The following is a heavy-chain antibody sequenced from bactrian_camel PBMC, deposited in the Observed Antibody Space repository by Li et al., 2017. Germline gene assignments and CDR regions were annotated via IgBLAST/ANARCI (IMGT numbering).Heavy chain of an antibody. CDR2: RDSDGDL. V-gene: IGHV3S53*01. Sequence: VQLVESGGGSVQAGGSLRLSCVASRRRHSSVCEAWFRQVSGKQREGITARDSDGDLRYADSVKGRFTISQDGALNTVYLQMNSLKPEDTAMYYCAACTSPAYSSDYTNPSTFGVWGQGTQVTVS. CDR1: RRRHSSVC. D-gene: IGHD4*01. J-gene: IGHJ6*01. CDR3: AACTSPAYSSDYTNPSTFGV.